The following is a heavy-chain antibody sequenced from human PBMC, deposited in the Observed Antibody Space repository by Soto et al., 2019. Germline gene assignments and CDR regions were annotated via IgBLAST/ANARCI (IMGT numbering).Heavy chain of an antibody. D-gene: IGHD5-12*01. CDR2: IYYSGST. CDR3: ARAIVVTIGGMDV. CDR1: GGSISSADYY. Sequence: KPSETLSLTCTVSGGSISSADYYWSWVRQPPGKGLEWIGYIYYSGSTFFNPSLKSRVTISKDTSRNQFSLRLKSVTAADTAVYYCARAIVVTIGGMDVWGQETTVTVSS. J-gene: IGHJ6*02. V-gene: IGHV4-30-4*01.